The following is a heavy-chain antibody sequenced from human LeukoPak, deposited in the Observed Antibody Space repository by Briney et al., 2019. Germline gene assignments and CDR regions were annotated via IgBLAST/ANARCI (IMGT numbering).Heavy chain of an antibody. D-gene: IGHD3-22*01. CDR1: GGSISSGDYY. CDR2: MYYSGSN. J-gene: IGHJ5*02. CDR3: ARPYYYDSRIDP. V-gene: IGHV4-30-4*01. Sequence: SETLSLTCTVSGGSISSGDYYWRWIRQPPGKGLEWIAYMYYSGSNYYHPSLKSRVTMSADTSKNQLSLKLSSVTAADTAVYYCARPYYYDSRIDPWGQGSLVTVSS.